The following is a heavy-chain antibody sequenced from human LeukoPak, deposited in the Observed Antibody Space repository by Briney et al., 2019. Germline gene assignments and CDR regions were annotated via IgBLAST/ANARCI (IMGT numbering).Heavy chain of an antibody. D-gene: IGHD4-11*01. CDR1: GFTFSSYW. CDR3: ARAQTRLQFYYYYGMDV. V-gene: IGHV3-7*01. J-gene: IGHJ6*02. Sequence: GGSLRLSCAASGFTFSSYWMSWVRQAPGKGLEWVANIKQDGSEKYYVGSVKGRFTISRDNAKNSLYLQMNSLRAEDTAVYYCARAQTRLQFYYYYGMDVWGQGTTVTVSS. CDR2: IKQDGSEK.